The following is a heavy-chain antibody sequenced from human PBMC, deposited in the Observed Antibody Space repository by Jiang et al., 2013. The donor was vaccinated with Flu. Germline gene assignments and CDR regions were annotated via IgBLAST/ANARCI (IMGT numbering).Heavy chain of an antibody. D-gene: IGHD3-10*01. V-gene: IGHV3-30*18. CDR3: AKDLSSERKSYYYGSGSPPDFDY. J-gene: IGHJ4*02. CDR1: GFTFSSYG. Sequence: SGGGVVQPGRSLRLSCAASGFTFSSYGMHWVRQAPGKGLEWVAVISYDGSNKYYADSVKGRFTISRDNSKNTLYLQMNSLRAEDTAVYYCAKDLSSERKSYYYGSGSPPDFDYWGQGTLVTVSS. CDR2: ISYDGSNK.